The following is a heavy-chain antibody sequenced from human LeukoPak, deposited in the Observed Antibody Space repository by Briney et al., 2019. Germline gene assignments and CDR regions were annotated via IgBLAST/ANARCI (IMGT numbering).Heavy chain of an antibody. CDR2: INRRGVT. D-gene: IGHD4-23*01. CDR3: ARDPTTVVTLPHYFDD. V-gene: IGHV4-34*01. Sequence: SETLSLTCAVSGGSFSGYFWNWIRQPPGKGLEWIGEINRRGVTNYSPSLKSRVNISVDASKNQCPLTLRSVTAADTAVYYCARDPTTVVTLPHYFDDWGQGPLVTVSS. CDR1: GGSFSGYF. J-gene: IGHJ4*02.